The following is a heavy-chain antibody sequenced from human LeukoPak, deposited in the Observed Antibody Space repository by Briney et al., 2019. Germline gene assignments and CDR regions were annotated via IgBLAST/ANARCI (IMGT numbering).Heavy chain of an antibody. Sequence: SETLSLTCAVYGGSFSGYYWSWIRQPPGKGLEWIGEINHSGSTNYNPSLKSRVTISVDTSKNQFSLKLSSVTAADTAVYYCARSGYCSGGSCSGAFDIWGQGTMVTVSS. V-gene: IGHV4-34*01. D-gene: IGHD2-15*01. CDR2: INHSGST. CDR1: GGSFSGYY. J-gene: IGHJ3*02. CDR3: ARSGYCSGGSCSGAFDI.